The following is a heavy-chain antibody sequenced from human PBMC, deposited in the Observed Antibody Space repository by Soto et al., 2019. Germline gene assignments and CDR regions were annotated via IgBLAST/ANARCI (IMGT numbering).Heavy chain of an antibody. J-gene: IGHJ5*02. CDR1: GFFFSAYW. CDR3: ARGPEGFHPLSNNGFDP. D-gene: IGHD3-10*01. CDR2: IKQDGSET. Sequence: GESLRLSCAGSGFFFSAYWMIWVRQAPGKGLEWVASIKQDGSETYYLDSVKGRFTFSRDNAKNSLDLQMSSLRAEDTAVYYCARGPEGFHPLSNNGFDPWGQGTPVTVSS. V-gene: IGHV3-7*01.